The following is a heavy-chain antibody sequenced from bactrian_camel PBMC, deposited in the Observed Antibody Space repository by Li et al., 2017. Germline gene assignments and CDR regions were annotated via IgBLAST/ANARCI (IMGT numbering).Heavy chain of an antibody. V-gene: IGHV3S11*01. CDR2: INGDGTNT. CDR1: GFAFGDYA. Sequence: VQLVESGGGSVQPGGSLRLSCAASGFAFGDYAMAWIRQAPGKGLEWVSSINGDGTNTVYLDSVKGRFTISRDNAKNTVYLQIDSLKFEDTARYYCATTGFDFWGQGTQVTVS. D-gene: IGHD5*01. CDR3: ATTGFDF. J-gene: IGHJ6*01.